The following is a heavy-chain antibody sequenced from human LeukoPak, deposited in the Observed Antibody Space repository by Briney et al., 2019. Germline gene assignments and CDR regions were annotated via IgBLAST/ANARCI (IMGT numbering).Heavy chain of an antibody. CDR3: ARSSKNRILTGYYAY. CDR2: INHSGST. J-gene: IGHJ4*02. V-gene: IGHV4-34*01. CDR1: GGSFSGYY. Sequence: KPSETLSLTCAVYGGSFSGYYWSWIRQPPGKGLEWIGEINHSGSTNYNPSLKSRVTVSVDTSKNQFSLKLSSVTAADTAVYYCARSSKNRILTGYYAYWGQGTLVTVSS. D-gene: IGHD3-9*01.